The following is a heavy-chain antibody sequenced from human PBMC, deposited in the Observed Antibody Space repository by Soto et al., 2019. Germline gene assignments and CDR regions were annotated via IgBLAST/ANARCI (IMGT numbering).Heavy chain of an antibody. V-gene: IGHV3-23*01. CDR2: ISGSGDST. CDR3: AKDRDGAAAGPTKFYGMDV. CDR1: GFTFSSYA. D-gene: IGHD6-13*01. J-gene: IGHJ6*02. Sequence: EVQLLESGGGLVQPGGSLRLSCAASGFTFSSYAMRWVRQASGKGLEWVSVISGSGDSTYYADSVRGRFTISRDNSKNTLYLQRNSLRAEDTAVYYCAKDRDGAAAGPTKFYGMDVWGQGTTVTVSS.